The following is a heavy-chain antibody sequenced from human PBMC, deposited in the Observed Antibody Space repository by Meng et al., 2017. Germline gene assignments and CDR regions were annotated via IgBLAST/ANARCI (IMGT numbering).Heavy chain of an antibody. CDR2: IDWDDDK. J-gene: IGHJ3*02. Sequence: SGPTLVKPTQTLTLTCTFSGFSPSTSGMCVSWIRQPPGKALEWLALIDWDDDKYYSTSLKTRLTISKDTSKNQVVLTMTNMDPVDTATYSCARIRRDPGITMIVGGAFDIWGQGTMVTVSS. D-gene: IGHD3-22*01. CDR3: ARIRRDPGITMIVGGAFDI. CDR1: GFSPSTSGMC. V-gene: IGHV2-70*01.